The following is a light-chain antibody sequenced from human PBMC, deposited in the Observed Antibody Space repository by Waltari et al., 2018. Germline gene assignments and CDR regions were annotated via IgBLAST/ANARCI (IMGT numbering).Light chain of an antibody. J-gene: IGKJ1*01. CDR3: QQSYITWT. CDR2: AAS. Sequence: DIQMTQSPSSLSASVGDRVTITCRASQSISSYLNWYQQKPGKAPKLLIYAASSLQSGVPSRFSGSGSGTDFTLTISNLQPEDFATYYCQQSYITWTFGQGTKVEIK. V-gene: IGKV1-39*01. CDR1: QSISSY.